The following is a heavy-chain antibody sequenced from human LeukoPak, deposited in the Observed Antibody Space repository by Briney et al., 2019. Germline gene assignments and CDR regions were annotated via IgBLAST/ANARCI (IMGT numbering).Heavy chain of an antibody. CDR2: IYYSGDT. CDR3: ARDAGYRGAFDI. D-gene: IGHD3-9*01. Sequence: SEILSLTCTVSGDSISSYYWTWIRQPPGKGLEWIGFIYYSGDTNYNPSLKSRITISVDPSKNQFSLKLSSVTAADTAVYFCARDAGYRGAFDIWGQGTMVTVSS. V-gene: IGHV4-59*01. CDR1: GDSISSYY. J-gene: IGHJ3*02.